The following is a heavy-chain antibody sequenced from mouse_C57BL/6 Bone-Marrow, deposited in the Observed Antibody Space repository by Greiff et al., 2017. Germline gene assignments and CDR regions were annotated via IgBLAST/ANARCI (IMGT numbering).Heavy chain of an antibody. V-gene: IGHV1-55*01. Sequence: QVQLQQPGAELVKPGASVKMSCKASGYTFTSYWITWVKQRPGQGLEWIGDIYPGSGSTNYNEKFKGKAKLTAVTSASTAYMELSSLTNEDSAVYYCTYSNYLDYWGQGTTLTVSS. CDR3: TYSNYLDY. J-gene: IGHJ2*01. D-gene: IGHD2-5*01. CDR2: IYPGSGST. CDR1: GYTFTSYW.